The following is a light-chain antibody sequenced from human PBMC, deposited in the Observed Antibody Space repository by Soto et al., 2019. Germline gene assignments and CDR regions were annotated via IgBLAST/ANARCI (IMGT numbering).Light chain of an antibody. J-gene: IGLJ1*01. V-gene: IGLV2-14*03. Sequence: QSALTQPASVSGSPGQSITISCTGTSSDVGGYNYVSWYQHHPGKAPKLMIYDVSNRPSGVSIRFSGSKSDNTASLTISGLQPEDEAEYHCRSYTTSNTRQIVFGTGTKLTVL. CDR2: DVS. CDR1: SSDVGGYNY. CDR3: RSYTTSNTRQIV.